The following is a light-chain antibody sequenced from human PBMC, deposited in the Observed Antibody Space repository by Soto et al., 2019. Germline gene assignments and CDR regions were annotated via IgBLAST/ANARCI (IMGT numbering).Light chain of an antibody. Sequence: DIQLTQSPSFLSATVGDRVTITCRASQGISSYLAWYQQKPGKAPKRLIYAASTLQSGVPSGFSGSGSGTEFTLTISSLQPEDFATYYCQLLNSFPITFGQGTRLEIK. CDR1: QGISSY. CDR3: QLLNSFPIT. J-gene: IGKJ5*01. CDR2: AAS. V-gene: IGKV1-9*01.